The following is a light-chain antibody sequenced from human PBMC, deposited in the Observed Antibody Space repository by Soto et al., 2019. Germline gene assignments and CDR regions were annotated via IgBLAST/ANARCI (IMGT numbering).Light chain of an antibody. CDR3: CSSAPNQGL. CDR1: SSDVGSYNL. J-gene: IGLJ7*01. Sequence: QSALTQPASVSGSPGQSITISCTGASSDVGSYNLVSWYQQRPDTAPKLIIYEATKRPSGVSNRFSGSKSGNTASLTISGLQAEDEADYYCCSSAPNQGLFGGGTQLTVL. V-gene: IGLV2-23*01. CDR2: EAT.